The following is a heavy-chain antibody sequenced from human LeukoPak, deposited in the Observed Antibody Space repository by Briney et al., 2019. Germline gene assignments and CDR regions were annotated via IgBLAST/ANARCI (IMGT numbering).Heavy chain of an antibody. V-gene: IGHV4-39*01. CDR2: IYYSGST. Sequence: PSETLSLTCTVSGGSISSSSYYWGWIRQPPGKGLEWIGSIYYSGSTYYNPSLKSRVPISVDTSKNQFSLKLSSVTAADTAVYYCARLKYSNYDYYFDYRGQGTLVTVSS. CDR3: ARLKYSNYDYYFDY. J-gene: IGHJ4*02. D-gene: IGHD4-11*01. CDR1: GGSISSSSYY.